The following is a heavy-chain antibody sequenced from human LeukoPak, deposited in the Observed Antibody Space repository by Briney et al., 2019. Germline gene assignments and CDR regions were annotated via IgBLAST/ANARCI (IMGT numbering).Heavy chain of an antibody. V-gene: IGHV3-23*01. J-gene: IGHJ5*02. CDR1: GLIFSNYA. CDR3: AKDRDSSGRWAVP. D-gene: IGHD6-19*01. CDR2: ISGSGGST. Sequence: GGSLRLSCAASGLIFSNYAMSWVRQAPGKGLEWVSAISGSGGSTYYADSARGRFTISRDNSKNTLFLQMNCLRVEDTAVYYCAKDRDSSGRWAVPWGQGTLVTVSS.